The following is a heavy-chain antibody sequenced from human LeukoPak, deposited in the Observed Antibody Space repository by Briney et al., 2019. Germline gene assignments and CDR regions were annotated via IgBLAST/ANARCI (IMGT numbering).Heavy chain of an antibody. CDR3: ASTLQPPDY. Sequence: SETLSLTCAVYGGSFSGYHWSWIRQPPGKGLEWIGEINHSGSTNYNPSLKSRVTISVDTSKNQFSLKLSSVTAADTAVYYCASTLQPPDYWGQGTLVTVSS. D-gene: IGHD4-11*01. J-gene: IGHJ4*02. V-gene: IGHV4-34*01. CDR2: INHSGST. CDR1: GGSFSGYH.